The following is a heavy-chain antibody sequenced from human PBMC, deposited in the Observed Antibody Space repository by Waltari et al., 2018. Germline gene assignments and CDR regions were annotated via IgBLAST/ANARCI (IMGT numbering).Heavy chain of an antibody. D-gene: IGHD3-10*01. CDR2: INPNSVGT. V-gene: IGHV1-2*06. CDR1: GYTFTGYY. CDR3: ARAYYYGSGSYSYWFDP. Sequence: QVQLVQSGAEVKKPGASVKVSCKASGYTFTGYYMHWVRQAPGQGLEWMGRINPNSVGTNYAQKFQGRVTMTRDTSISTAYMELSRLRSDDTAVYYCARAYYYGSGSYSYWFDPWGQGTLVTVSS. J-gene: IGHJ5*02.